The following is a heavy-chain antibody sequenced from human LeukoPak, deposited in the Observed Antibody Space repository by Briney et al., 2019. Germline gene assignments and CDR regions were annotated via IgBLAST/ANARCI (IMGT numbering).Heavy chain of an antibody. CDR3: ARGHHGMEV. CDR2: ISSSSSET. Sequence: PGGSLRLSCAASEFNFSDCYMSWIRQAPGKGLEWGSYISSSSSETDYADSVKGRFTISRDNAKNSLFLQMNSLRAEDTAVYYCARGHHGMEVWGRGTTVTVSS. V-gene: IGHV3-11*05. CDR1: EFNFSDCY. J-gene: IGHJ6*02.